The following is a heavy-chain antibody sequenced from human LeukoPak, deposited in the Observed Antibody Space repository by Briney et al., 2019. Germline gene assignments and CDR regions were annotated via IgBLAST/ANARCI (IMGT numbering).Heavy chain of an antibody. CDR1: GYTFTGYY. Sequence: GASVKVSCKASGYTFTGYYMHWVRQAPGQGLEWMGWINPNSGGTNYAQKFQGRVTMTRDTSISTAYMELSRLRSDDTAVYYCVRGGYYYDSSGNNNWFEPWGQGTLVTVSS. V-gene: IGHV1-2*02. CDR2: INPNSGGT. J-gene: IGHJ5*02. D-gene: IGHD3-22*01. CDR3: VRGGYYYDSSGNNNWFEP.